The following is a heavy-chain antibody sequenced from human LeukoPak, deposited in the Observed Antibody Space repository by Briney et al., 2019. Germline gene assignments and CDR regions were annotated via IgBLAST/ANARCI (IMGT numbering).Heavy chain of an antibody. CDR3: EVGRVFLRLNAFDI. CDR1: GFTFTSYS. Sequence: PGGSLRLSCAASGFTFTSYSMNWVRQAPGKGLEWVSSISSSSSYIYYADPVRGRFTISRDNAKNSLYLQMNSLRAEDTAVYYCEVGRVFLRLNAFDIWGQGTMVTVSS. J-gene: IGHJ3*02. V-gene: IGHV3-21*01. CDR2: ISSSSSYI. D-gene: IGHD2-21*01.